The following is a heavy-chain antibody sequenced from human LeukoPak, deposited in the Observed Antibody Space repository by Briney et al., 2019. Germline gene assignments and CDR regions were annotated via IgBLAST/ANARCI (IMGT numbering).Heavy chain of an antibody. CDR2: IKQDGSVK. J-gene: IGHJ4*02. CDR3: ARSYGWQQFDS. Sequence: GGSLRLSCAASGFTFPSYWMDWVRQAPGKGLEWVANIKQDGSVKNYAGSVRGRFTISRDNTRNTLYLEINSLRGEDTATYYCARSYGWQQFDSWGQGTLVTVSS. V-gene: IGHV3-7*01. D-gene: IGHD5-24*01. CDR1: GFTFPSYW.